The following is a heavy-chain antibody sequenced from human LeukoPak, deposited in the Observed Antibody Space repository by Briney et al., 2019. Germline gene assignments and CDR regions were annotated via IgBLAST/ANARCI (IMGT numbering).Heavy chain of an antibody. V-gene: IGHV1-2*02. CDR1: GYTFTGYY. Sequence: GASVKVSCKASGYTFTGYYMHWVRQAPGQGLEWMGWINPNSGGTNYAQKFQGRVTMTRDTSISTAYMELSRLRSDDTAVYYCAREGQDGYNSSPFDYWGQGTLVTVSS. CDR3: AREGQDGYNSSPFDY. D-gene: IGHD5-24*01. J-gene: IGHJ4*02. CDR2: INPNSGGT.